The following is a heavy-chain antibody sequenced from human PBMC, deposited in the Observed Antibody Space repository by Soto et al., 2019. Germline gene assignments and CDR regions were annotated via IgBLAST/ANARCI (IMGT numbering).Heavy chain of an antibody. CDR3: ARGGLRSYWFDP. D-gene: IGHD3-10*01. J-gene: IGHJ5*02. Sequence: EVQLVESGGGLVQPGGSLRLSCAASGFTFSTYWMHWVRQAPGKGLVWVSRIIGDGSTTNYADSVKGRFTISRDNVKNMLYLQVSGLRAKDTAVYYCARGGLRSYWFDPWGQGTLVTVSS. CDR1: GFTFSTYW. CDR2: IIGDGSTT. V-gene: IGHV3-74*02.